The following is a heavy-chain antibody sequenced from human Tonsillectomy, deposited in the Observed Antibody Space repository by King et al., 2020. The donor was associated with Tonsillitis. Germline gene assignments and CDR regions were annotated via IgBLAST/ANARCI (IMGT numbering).Heavy chain of an antibody. Sequence: VQLVESGGGLVQPGGSLRLSCAASGFTFSSYWMHWVRQAPGKGLVWVSRINSDGSSTTYADSVKGRFTISRDNSKNTLFLQMNSLRAEDTAVYYCAGRTMVTYYYYGMDVWGQGTTVTVSS. CDR1: GFTFSSYW. CDR2: INSDGSST. CDR3: AGRTMVTYYYYGMDV. J-gene: IGHJ6*02. D-gene: IGHD3-10*01. V-gene: IGHV3-74*02.